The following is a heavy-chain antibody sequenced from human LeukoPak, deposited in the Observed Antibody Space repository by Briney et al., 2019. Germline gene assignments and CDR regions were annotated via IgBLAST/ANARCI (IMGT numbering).Heavy chain of an antibody. CDR2: ISGYNGNT. CDR1: GYTFTSYG. D-gene: IGHD3-3*01. CDR3: ARDWSGYHRLDY. V-gene: IGHV1-18*01. J-gene: IGHJ4*02. Sequence: ASVKVSCKASGYTFTSYGISWVRQAPGQGLEWMGWISGYNGNTNYAQKLQGRVTMTTDTSTSTAYMELRSLRSDDTAVYYCARDWSGYHRLDYWGQGTLVTVSS.